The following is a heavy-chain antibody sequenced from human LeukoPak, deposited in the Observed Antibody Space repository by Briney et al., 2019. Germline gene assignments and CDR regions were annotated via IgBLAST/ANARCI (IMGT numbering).Heavy chain of an antibody. J-gene: IGHJ4*02. CDR2: ISGSGGTK. V-gene: IGHV3-23*01. CDR3: AQVMGVRGAPSDY. Sequence: GGSLRLSCAASGFTFSSYAMSWVRQAPGEGLEWVSAISGSGGTKYYADSVNGRFTISRDNSKNTLYLQMNSLTAEDTALYYCAQVMGVRGAPSDYWGREPWSPSPQ. CDR1: GFTFSSYA. D-gene: IGHD3-10*01.